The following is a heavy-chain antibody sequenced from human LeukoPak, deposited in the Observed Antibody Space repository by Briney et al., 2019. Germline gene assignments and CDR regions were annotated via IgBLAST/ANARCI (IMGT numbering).Heavy chain of an antibody. V-gene: IGHV3-23*01. J-gene: IGHJ4*02. D-gene: IGHD2-15*01. CDR3: AKDYPYCSGGSCGVGDY. Sequence: GGSLRLSCAASGFTFSSYAMSWVRQAPGKGLEWVSAISGSGGSTYYADSVKGRFTISRDNSKNTLYLQMNSLRAEDTAVYYCAKDYPYCSGGSCGVGDYWGQGTLVTVSS. CDR2: ISGSGGST. CDR1: GFTFSSYA.